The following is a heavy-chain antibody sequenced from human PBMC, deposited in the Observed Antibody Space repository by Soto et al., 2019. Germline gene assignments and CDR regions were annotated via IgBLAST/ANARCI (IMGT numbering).Heavy chain of an antibody. CDR3: AKTANGWFSAFDI. D-gene: IGHD6-19*01. CDR1: GFTFSSYA. CDR2: ISGSGGTT. Sequence: EVQLLESGGGLVQPGGSLRLSCAASGFTFSSYAISWVRQAPGKGLEWVSAISGSGGTTYYADSVKGRFTFSRDNSKNTLYLQMNSLRAEDTAVYYCAKTANGWFSAFDIWGHGTMVTVSS. J-gene: IGHJ3*02. V-gene: IGHV3-23*01.